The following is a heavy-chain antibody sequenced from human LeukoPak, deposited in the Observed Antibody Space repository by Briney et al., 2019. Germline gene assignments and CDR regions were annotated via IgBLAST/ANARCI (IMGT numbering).Heavy chain of an antibody. V-gene: IGHV4-39*01. CDR1: GGSISSSGYY. Sequence: SETLSLTCTVSGGSISSSGYYWGWIRQPPGKGLEWVGSIYYSGSTYYNPSLKSRVTISVDTSKNQFSLKLSSVTAADTAVYYCARLPLSRFYGMDVWGQGTTVTVSS. D-gene: IGHD2-2*01. J-gene: IGHJ6*02. CDR3: ARLPLSRFYGMDV. CDR2: IYYSGST.